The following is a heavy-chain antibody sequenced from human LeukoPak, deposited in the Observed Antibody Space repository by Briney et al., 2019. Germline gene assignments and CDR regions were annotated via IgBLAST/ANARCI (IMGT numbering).Heavy chain of an antibody. CDR1: GFTFSSYS. J-gene: IGHJ6*03. CDR2: ISSSSSTI. V-gene: IGHV3-48*01. CDR3: ARGSPFIATPWYGSDDYYYYMDV. Sequence: QPGRSLRLSCAASGFTFSSYSMNWVRQAPGKGLEWVSYISSSSSTIYYADSVKGRFTISRDNAKNSLYLQMNSLRAEDTAVYYCARGSPFIATPWYGSDDYYYYMDVWGKGTTVTVSS. D-gene: IGHD6-6*01.